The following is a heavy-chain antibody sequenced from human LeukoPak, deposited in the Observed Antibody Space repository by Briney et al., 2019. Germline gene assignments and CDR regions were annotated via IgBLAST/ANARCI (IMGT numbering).Heavy chain of an antibody. V-gene: IGHV4-34*01. Sequence: SETLSLTCAVYGGSFSGYYWSWIRQPPGKGLEWIGEINHSGSTNYNPSLKSRVTISVDTSKNQFSLKLSSVTATDTAVYYCARHSIVVVPAAQNWFDPWGQGTLVTVSS. D-gene: IGHD2-2*01. J-gene: IGHJ5*02. CDR1: GGSFSGYY. CDR3: ARHSIVVVPAAQNWFDP. CDR2: INHSGST.